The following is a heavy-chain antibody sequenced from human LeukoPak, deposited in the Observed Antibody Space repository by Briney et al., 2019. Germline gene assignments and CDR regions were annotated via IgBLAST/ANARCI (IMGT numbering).Heavy chain of an antibody. J-gene: IGHJ4*02. CDR3: VRGGYDILTGYPY. Sequence: ASVKVSCKASGYTFAGYYMHWVRQAPGQGLEWMGWINPNSGGTNYAQKFQGRVTMTRDTSISTAYMELSRLRSDDTAVYYCVRGGYDILTGYPYWGQGTLVTVSS. V-gene: IGHV1-2*02. CDR2: INPNSGGT. CDR1: GYTFAGYY. D-gene: IGHD3-9*01.